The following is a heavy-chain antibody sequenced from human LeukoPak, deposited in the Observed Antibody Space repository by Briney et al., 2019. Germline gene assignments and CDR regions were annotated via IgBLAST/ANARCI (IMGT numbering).Heavy chain of an antibody. CDR2: INHSGST. Sequence: PSETLSLTCAVYGGSFSGYYWSWIRQPPGKGLEWSGEINHSGSTNYNPSLKSRVTISVDTSKNQFSLKLSSVTDAETAVYYCARLDYYDSSGYPYAFDIWGQGTMVTVSS. V-gene: IGHV4-34*01. CDR1: GGSFSGYY. CDR3: ARLDYYDSSGYPYAFDI. D-gene: IGHD3-22*01. J-gene: IGHJ3*02.